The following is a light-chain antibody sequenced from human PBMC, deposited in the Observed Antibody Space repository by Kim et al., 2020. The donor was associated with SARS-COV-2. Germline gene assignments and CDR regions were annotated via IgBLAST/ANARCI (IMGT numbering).Light chain of an antibody. Sequence: QRVTIPCTGSSSNIGARYDVHWYRQLPGTAPQPLIYSNNNRPSGVPDRFSGSRSGTSASLAITGLQAEDEADYYCQSYDSRLSGSVFGGGTQLTVL. CDR2: SNN. J-gene: IGLJ2*01. V-gene: IGLV1-40*01. CDR3: QSYDSRLSGSV. CDR1: SSNIGARYD.